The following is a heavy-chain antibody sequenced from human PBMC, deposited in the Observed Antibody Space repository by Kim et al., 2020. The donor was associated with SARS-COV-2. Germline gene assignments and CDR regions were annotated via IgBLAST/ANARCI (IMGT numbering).Heavy chain of an antibody. CDR1: GGTFSSYA. D-gene: IGHD1-1*01. CDR2: IIPIFGTA. J-gene: IGHJ6*02. V-gene: IGHV1-69*13. CDR3: ARDEEWNNWNDVRDYYGMDV. Sequence: SVKVSCKASGGTFSSYAISWVRQAPGQGLEWMGGIIPIFGTANYAQKFQGRVTITADESTSTAYMELSSLRSEDTAVYYCARDEEWNNWNDVRDYYGMDVWGQGTTVTVSS.